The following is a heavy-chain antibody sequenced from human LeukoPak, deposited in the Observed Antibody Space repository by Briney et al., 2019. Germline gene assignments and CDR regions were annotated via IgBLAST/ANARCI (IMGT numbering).Heavy chain of an antibody. CDR1: GGSISSSSYY. D-gene: IGHD3-22*01. Sequence: PSETLSLTCTVSGGSISSSSYYWGWIRQPPGKGLEWIGYIYYSGSTYYNPSLKSRVTISVDTSKNQFSLKLSSVTAEDTAVYYCAALSYDSSGYGYWGQGTLVTVSS. J-gene: IGHJ4*02. CDR2: IYYSGST. V-gene: IGHV4-39*07. CDR3: AALSYDSSGYGY.